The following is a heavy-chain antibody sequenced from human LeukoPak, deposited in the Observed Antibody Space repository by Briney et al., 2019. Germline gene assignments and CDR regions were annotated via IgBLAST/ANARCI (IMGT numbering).Heavy chain of an antibody. V-gene: IGHV3-53*04. CDR2: IYSGSST. Sequence: GGSLRLSCAASGFTVSSNYMSWVRQAPGEGLEWVSVIYSGSSTYYADSVKGRFTISRHNSKNTLYLQMNSLRAEDTAVYYCARKPYYYYGMDVWGQGTTVTVSS. J-gene: IGHJ6*02. CDR3: ARKPYYYYGMDV. CDR1: GFTVSSNY.